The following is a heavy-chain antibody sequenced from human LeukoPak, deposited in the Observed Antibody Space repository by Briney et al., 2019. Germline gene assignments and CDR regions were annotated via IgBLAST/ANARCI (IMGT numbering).Heavy chain of an antibody. CDR3: ARENTDHPYYDF. CDR2: LYHNGDT. V-gene: IGHV4-39*07. CDR1: GDSITSSRFN. Sequence: SETLSLTCTVSGDSITSSRFNWGWIRQPPGKGLEWIGTLYHNGDTYHNPSLKSRITISADTYKNEFSLTLNSVTAADTAVYYCARENTDHPYYDFWGQGTLVTVSS. D-gene: IGHD1-14*01. J-gene: IGHJ4*02.